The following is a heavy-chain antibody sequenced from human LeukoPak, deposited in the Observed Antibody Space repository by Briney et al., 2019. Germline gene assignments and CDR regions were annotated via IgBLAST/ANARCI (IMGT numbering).Heavy chain of an antibody. CDR1: GFTFNSDA. D-gene: IGHD6-19*01. Sequence: PGGSLRLSCAASGFTFNSDAMGWVRQAPGKGLEWVSIISASGASPYYAASVKGRFTISRDNSKNTLYLQMNSLRAEDTAVYYCAKRAVAGTYYFDYWGQGTLVTVSS. CDR2: ISASGASP. V-gene: IGHV3-23*01. J-gene: IGHJ4*02. CDR3: AKRAVAGTYYFDY.